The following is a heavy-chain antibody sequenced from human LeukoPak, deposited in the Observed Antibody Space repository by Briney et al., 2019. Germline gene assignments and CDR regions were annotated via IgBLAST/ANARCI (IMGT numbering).Heavy chain of an antibody. CDR1: GFTFSSYG. D-gene: IGHD3-10*01. J-gene: IGHJ4*02. Sequence: GRSLRLSCAASGFTFSSYGMHWVRQAPGKGLEWVAVISYDGSNKYYADSVKGRFTIPRDNSKNTLYLQMNSLRAEDTAVYYCAQWFGNHLDYWGQGTLVTVSS. CDR3: AQWFGNHLDY. V-gene: IGHV3-30*03. CDR2: ISYDGSNK.